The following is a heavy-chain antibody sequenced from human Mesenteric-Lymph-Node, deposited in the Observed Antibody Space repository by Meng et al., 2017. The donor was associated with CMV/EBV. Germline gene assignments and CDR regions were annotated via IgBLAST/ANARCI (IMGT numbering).Heavy chain of an antibody. V-gene: IGHV3-48*04. CDR2: ISSSSSTI. D-gene: IGHD3-22*01. CDR3: ARAPTCDYYYNDYQYCGMDV. CDR1: GFTFSSYS. Sequence: GESLKISCAASGFTFSSYSMNWVRQAPGKGLEWVSYISSSSSTIYYADSVKGRFTISRDNAKNTLYLQMSSLRAEDTAVYYCARAPTCDYYYNDYQYCGMDVWGQGTTVTVSS. J-gene: IGHJ6*02.